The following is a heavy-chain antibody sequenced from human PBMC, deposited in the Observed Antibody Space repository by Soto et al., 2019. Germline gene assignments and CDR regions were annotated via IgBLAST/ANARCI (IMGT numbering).Heavy chain of an antibody. CDR2: LIPIFGTA. CDR1: GGTFSSYA. D-gene: IGHD5-12*01. Sequence: QVQLVQSGAEVKKPGSSVKVSCKASGGTFSSYAISWVRQAPGQGLEWMGGLIPIFGTANYAQKFQGRVTITADKSTSTAYMELSSLRSEDTAVYYCGGSGYAAPPNWFDPWGQGTLVTVSS. V-gene: IGHV1-69*06. J-gene: IGHJ5*02. CDR3: GGSGYAAPPNWFDP.